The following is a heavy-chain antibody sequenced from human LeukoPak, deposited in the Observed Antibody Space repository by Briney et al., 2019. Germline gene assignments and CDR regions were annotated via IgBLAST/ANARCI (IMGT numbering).Heavy chain of an antibody. J-gene: IGHJ4*02. CDR3: ARSPGSSGWYTGDY. CDR2: ISSSSSTI. V-gene: IGHV3-48*02. CDR1: GFTFSSYS. D-gene: IGHD6-19*01. Sequence: PGGSLRLSCAASGFTFSSYSMNWVRQAPGKGLEWVSYISSSSSTIYYADSVKGRFTISRDNAKNSLYLQMNSLRDEDTAVYYCARSPGSSGWYTGDYWGQGTLVTVSS.